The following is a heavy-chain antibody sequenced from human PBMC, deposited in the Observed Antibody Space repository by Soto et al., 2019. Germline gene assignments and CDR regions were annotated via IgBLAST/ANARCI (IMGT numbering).Heavy chain of an antibody. CDR3: ATVGTDIVVVPAAIACFACLAI. V-gene: IGHV1-69*02. CDR2: IIPIPDIT. J-gene: IGHJ3*02. D-gene: IGHD2-2*02. Sequence: ASVKVSCKAPGGTFSTYIISWVRQAPGQGLEWMGRIIPIPDITNYAQKFQGRVTMTEDRSTSTAYMELSSLRSEDTAVYYCATVGTDIVVVPAAIACFACLAIWGQGTMVTVSS. CDR1: GGTFSTYI.